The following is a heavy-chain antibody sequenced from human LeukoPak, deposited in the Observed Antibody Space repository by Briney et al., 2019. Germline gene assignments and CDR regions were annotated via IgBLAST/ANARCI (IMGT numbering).Heavy chain of an antibody. CDR1: GASISSRNW. CDR2: IYHSGST. Sequence: SETLSLTCAVSGASISSRNWWSWVRQPPGKGLEWIGEIYHSGSTNYNPSLKSRVTISVDKSKNQFSLKLSSVTAADTAVYYCARVGWELWEERFDYWGQGTLVTVSS. D-gene: IGHD1-26*01. CDR3: ARVGWELWEERFDY. J-gene: IGHJ4*02. V-gene: IGHV4-4*02.